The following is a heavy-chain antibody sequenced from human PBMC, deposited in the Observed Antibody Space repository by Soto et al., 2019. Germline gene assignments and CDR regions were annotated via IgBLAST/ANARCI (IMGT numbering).Heavy chain of an antibody. J-gene: IGHJ6*03. D-gene: IGHD1-1*01. V-gene: IGHV3-33*01. Sequence: QVQLVESGGGVVQPGRSLRLSCAASGFTFSSYGMHWVRQAPGKGLEWVAVIWYDGSNKYYADSVKGRFTISRDNSKNTLYLQMNSLRAEDTAVYYGARVGRGGARFEYYYSMDVWGKGTTVTVSS. CDR3: ARVGRGGARFEYYYSMDV. CDR1: GFTFSSYG. CDR2: IWYDGSNK.